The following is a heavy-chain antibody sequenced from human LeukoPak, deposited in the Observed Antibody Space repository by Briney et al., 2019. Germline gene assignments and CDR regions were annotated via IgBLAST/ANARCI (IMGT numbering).Heavy chain of an antibody. Sequence: PGGSLRLSCAASGFTVSSTHMVWVRQAPGKGLEWVSVIYTGGNSYYAGSVQGRFIISRDISKNTLYLQMNSLRAEDSALYYCARGGRGSAAVVAPRSFDIWGQGTMATVSS. D-gene: IGHD3-22*01. CDR2: IYTGGNS. CDR1: GFTVSSTH. V-gene: IGHV3-53*01. CDR3: ARGGRGSAAVVAPRSFDI. J-gene: IGHJ3*02.